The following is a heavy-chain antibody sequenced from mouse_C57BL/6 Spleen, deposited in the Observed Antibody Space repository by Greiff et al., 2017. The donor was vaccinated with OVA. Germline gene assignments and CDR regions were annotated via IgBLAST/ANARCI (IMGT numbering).Heavy chain of an antibody. CDR1: GFNITNTY. V-gene: IGHV14-3*01. D-gene: IGHD1-1*01. CDR3: ARRGGSSYSRYWYFDV. J-gene: IGHJ1*03. CDR2: IDPANGNT. Sequence: EVQLQQSVAELVRPGASVKLSCTASGFNITNTYMHWVKQRPEQGLEWIGRIDPANGNTKYAPKFQGQATITADTSSNTAYLQLSSLTSEDTAIYYCARRGGSSYSRYWYFDVWGTGTTVTVSS.